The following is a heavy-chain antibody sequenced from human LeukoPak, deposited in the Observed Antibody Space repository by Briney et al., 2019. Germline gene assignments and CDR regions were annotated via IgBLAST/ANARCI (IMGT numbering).Heavy chain of an antibody. CDR2: IYPGDSDT. D-gene: IGHD6-13*01. J-gene: IGHJ6*02. Sequence: GESLKISCKGSGYSFTSYWIGWVRQMPGKGLEWMGIIYPGDSDTRYSPSFQGQVTISADKSISTAYLQWSSLRASDTAMYYCARSPLISSSWSLTYYYYGMDVWGQGTTVTVSS. V-gene: IGHV5-51*01. CDR1: GYSFTSYW. CDR3: ARSPLISSSWSLTYYYYGMDV.